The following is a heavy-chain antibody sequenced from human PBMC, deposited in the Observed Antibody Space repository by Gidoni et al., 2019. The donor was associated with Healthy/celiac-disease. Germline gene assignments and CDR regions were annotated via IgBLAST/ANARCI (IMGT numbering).Heavy chain of an antibody. J-gene: IGHJ4*02. V-gene: IGHV1-18*01. CDR3: ARGSYDFCIGYYIPDDY. CDR1: GYTFNSYG. Sequence: QVQLVQSGAEVKKPGASVKVSCKASGYTFNSYGISVVRQAPGQGIEWMVWISAYNGKTNYAQKLQGKINMTTETSTSTAYMELGSLSSDDTAVYYCARGSYDFCIGYYIPDDYWGQGTLVTVSS. D-gene: IGHD3-3*01. CDR2: ISAYNGKT.